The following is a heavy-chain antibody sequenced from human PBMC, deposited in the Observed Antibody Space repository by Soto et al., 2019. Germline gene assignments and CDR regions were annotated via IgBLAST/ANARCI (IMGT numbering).Heavy chain of an antibody. Sequence: GGSLRLSCAASGFTFSSYWMSWVRQAPGKGLEWVANIKQDGSEKYYVDSVKGRFTISRDNAKNSLYLQMNSLRAEDTAVYYCAIELGYCSSTSCSLPWGQGTLVTVSS. J-gene: IGHJ5*02. D-gene: IGHD2-2*01. CDR3: AIELGYCSSTSCSLP. CDR2: IKQDGSEK. V-gene: IGHV3-7*01. CDR1: GFTFSSYW.